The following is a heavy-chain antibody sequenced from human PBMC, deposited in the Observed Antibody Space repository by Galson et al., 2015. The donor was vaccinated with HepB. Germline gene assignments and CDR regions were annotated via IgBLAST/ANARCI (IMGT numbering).Heavy chain of an antibody. CDR1: GFSLSTSGVA. D-gene: IGHD6-13*01. CDR3: AHRSAAPGCFDY. CDR2: IYWDDDK. J-gene: IGHJ4*02. Sequence: PALVKPTQTLTLTCTFSGFSLSTSGVAGGWIRQPPGKALEWLALIYWDDDKRYSPALKSRVTITKDTSKNQVVLTMTNMDPVDTATYYCAHRSAAPGCFDYWGQGTLVTVSS. V-gene: IGHV2-5*02.